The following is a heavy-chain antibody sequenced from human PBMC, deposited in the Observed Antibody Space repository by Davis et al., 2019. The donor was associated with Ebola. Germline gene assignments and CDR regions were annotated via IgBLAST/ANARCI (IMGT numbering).Heavy chain of an antibody. CDR2: MAIDGSNVK. V-gene: IGHV3-30*14. D-gene: IGHD3-10*01. J-gene: IGHJ4*02. Sequence: PGGSLRLSCAASGFTFSSYVMHWVRQAPGKGLEWVAVMAIDGSNVKQYTDSVKGRFTISRENAKNSLHIQMNSLRAGDTAVYYCARARFGDLVYDYWGQGTLVTVSS. CDR3: ARARFGDLVYDY. CDR1: GFTFSSYV.